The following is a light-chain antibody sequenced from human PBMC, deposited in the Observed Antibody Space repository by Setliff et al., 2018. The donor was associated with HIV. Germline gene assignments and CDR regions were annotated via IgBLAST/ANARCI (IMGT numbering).Light chain of an antibody. J-gene: IGLJ1*01. CDR1: SSDVGGYNF. V-gene: IGLV2-11*01. CDR3: CSYAGSHTFV. Sequence: QSALTQPRPVSGSPGQSVTISCTGTSSDVGGYNFVSWYQQRPGKAPKLMIYDVTKRPSGVPDRFSGSKSGNTASLTISGPQAEDEADYYCCSYAGSHTFVFGTGTKGTVL. CDR2: DVT.